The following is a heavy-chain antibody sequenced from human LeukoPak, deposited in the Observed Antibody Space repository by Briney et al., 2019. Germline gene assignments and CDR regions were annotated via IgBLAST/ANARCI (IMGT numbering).Heavy chain of an antibody. J-gene: IGHJ4*02. CDR3: ARDSGYSSLFDY. Sequence: PGGSLRLSCAASGFTFSSYAMSWVRQAPGKGLEWVSAISGSGGSTYYADSVKGRFTISRDNAKNTLYLQMNSLRAEDTAVYYCARDSGYSSLFDYWGQGTLVTVSS. V-gene: IGHV3-23*01. D-gene: IGHD6-13*01. CDR2: ISGSGGST. CDR1: GFTFSSYA.